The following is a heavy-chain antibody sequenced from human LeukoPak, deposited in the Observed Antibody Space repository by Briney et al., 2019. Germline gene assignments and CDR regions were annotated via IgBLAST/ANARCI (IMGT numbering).Heavy chain of an antibody. D-gene: IGHD1-26*01. J-gene: IGHJ4*02. CDR3: ARRIVGALYYFDY. Sequence: ASVKVSCKASGYTFTDYYIHWVRQAPGQGLEWMGWINPNSGGTNYAQKFQGRVTMTRNTSISTAYMDLSRLRSDDTAVYYCARRIVGALYYFDYWGQGTRVTVSS. V-gene: IGHV1-2*02. CDR1: GYTFTDYY. CDR2: INPNSGGT.